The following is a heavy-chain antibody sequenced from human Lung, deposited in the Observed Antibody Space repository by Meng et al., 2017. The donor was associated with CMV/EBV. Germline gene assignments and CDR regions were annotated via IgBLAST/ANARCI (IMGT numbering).Heavy chain of an antibody. V-gene: IGHV3-30*02. CDR2: ILYDGSYK. Sequence: SCAASGFTFSSYGMHWVRQAPGKGLEWVAFILYDGSYKYSADSVKGRFTISRDNSKNTLYLQMNSLRAEDTAVYYCAKMVRTLAPGGGFYYWGQGTXVTVSS. CDR3: AKMVRTLAPGGGFYY. J-gene: IGHJ4*02. D-gene: IGHD4/OR15-4a*01. CDR1: GFTFSSYG.